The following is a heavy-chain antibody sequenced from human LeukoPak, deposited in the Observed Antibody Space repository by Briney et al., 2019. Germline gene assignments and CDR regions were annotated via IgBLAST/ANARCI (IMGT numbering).Heavy chain of an antibody. CDR1: GYTFTTYF. CDR2: INPNSGGT. CDR3: ATIGYSSYPFDY. Sequence: ASVKVSCKASGYTFTTYFMHWVRQAPGQGLEWMGWINPNSGGTNYAQKFQGRVTMTRDTSISTAYMELSRLRSDDTAVYYCATIGYSSYPFDYWGQGTLVTVSS. V-gene: IGHV1-2*02. D-gene: IGHD6-19*01. J-gene: IGHJ4*02.